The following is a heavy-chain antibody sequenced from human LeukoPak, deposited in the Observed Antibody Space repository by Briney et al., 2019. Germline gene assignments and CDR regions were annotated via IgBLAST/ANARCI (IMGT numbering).Heavy chain of an antibody. CDR2: IYYSGST. D-gene: IGHD2-21*02. CDR3: ARDSHIVVVTDAFDI. Sequence: SETLSLTCTVSGASISSTTYYWGWIRQPPGKGLEWIGSIYYSGSTYYNPSLKSRITISVNTSKSQFSLKLSSVTAADTAVYYCARDSHIVVVTDAFDIWGQGTMVTVSS. CDR1: GASISSTTYY. V-gene: IGHV4-39*02. J-gene: IGHJ3*02.